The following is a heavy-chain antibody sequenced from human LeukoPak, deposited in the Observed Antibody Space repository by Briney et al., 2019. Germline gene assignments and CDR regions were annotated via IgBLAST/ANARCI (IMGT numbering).Heavy chain of an antibody. CDR2: INHSGST. D-gene: IGHD3-9*01. J-gene: IGHJ4*02. CDR1: GGPFSSYY. Sequence: SETLSLTCAVYGGPFSSYYWTWIRQPPGKGLEWIGEINHSGSTNYNPSLKSRVTISVDTSKNQFSLMLSSVTAADTAVYYCARGALKRYHILTGYTYCGQGTLVTVSS. CDR3: ARGALKRYHILTGYTY. V-gene: IGHV4-34*01.